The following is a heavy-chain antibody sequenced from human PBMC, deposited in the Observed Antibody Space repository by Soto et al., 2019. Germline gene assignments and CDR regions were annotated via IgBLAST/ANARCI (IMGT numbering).Heavy chain of an antibody. CDR3: AKESRYCDYARWFDS. CDR1: GFTFGSYG. V-gene: IGHV3-23*01. Sequence: EVHLLESGGGLVQPGGSLRVSCTASGFTFGSYGMNWVRQAPGRGLEGVSGITASGGRTYYADSVKGRFTISRDNDKSTLYLHMNSLRAADTALYYCAKESRYCDYARWFDSLGQGTLVPVSS. CDR2: ITASGGRT. D-gene: IGHD4-17*01. J-gene: IGHJ5*01.